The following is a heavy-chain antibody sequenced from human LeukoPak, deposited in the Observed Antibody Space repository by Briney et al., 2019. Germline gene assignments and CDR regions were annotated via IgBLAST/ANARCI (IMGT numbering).Heavy chain of an antibody. J-gene: IGHJ4*02. CDR2: INSDGSST. V-gene: IGHV3-74*01. CDR3: ARVRRFGERPFDY. D-gene: IGHD3-10*01. Sequence: PGGSLRLSCAASGFTFSSYWMHWVRHAPGKGLVWVSRINSDGSSTSYADSVKGRFTISRDNAKNTLYLQMNSLRAEDTAVYYCARVRRFGERPFDYWGQGTLVTVSS. CDR1: GFTFSSYW.